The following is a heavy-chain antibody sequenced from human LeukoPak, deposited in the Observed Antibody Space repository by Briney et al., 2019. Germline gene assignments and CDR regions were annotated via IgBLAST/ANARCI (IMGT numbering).Heavy chain of an antibody. J-gene: IGHJ4*02. CDR3: ARASGYSYVPLDY. Sequence: GESLKISCEASGYNFNNFWIGWVRQIPGKGLEWMGIIYPADSDTKYSPSFQGQVTFSADRSASTACLQWSSLKTSDTAMYYCARASGYSYVPLDYWGQGTLVTVSS. D-gene: IGHD5-18*01. CDR1: GYNFNNFW. CDR2: IYPADSDT. V-gene: IGHV5-51*01.